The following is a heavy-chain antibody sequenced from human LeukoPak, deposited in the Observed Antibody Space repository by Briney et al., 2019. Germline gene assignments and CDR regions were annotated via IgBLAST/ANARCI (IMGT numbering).Heavy chain of an antibody. D-gene: IGHD3-9*01. CDR2: ISGSGGST. V-gene: IGHV3-23*01. CDR1: GFTFSSYA. J-gene: IGHJ5*02. Sequence: PGGSLRLSCAASGFTFSSYAMSWVRQAPGKGLEWVSAISGSGGSTYYADSVKGRFTISRDNSKNTLYLQMNSLRAEDTAVYYCAKVEDYDILTGYLIVHWGQGTLVTVSS. CDR3: AKVEDYDILTGYLIVH.